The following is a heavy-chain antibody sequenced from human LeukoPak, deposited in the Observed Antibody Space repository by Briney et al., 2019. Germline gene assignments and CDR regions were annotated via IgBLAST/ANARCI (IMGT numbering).Heavy chain of an antibody. CDR2: IYYSGST. D-gene: IGHD4-23*01. J-gene: IGHJ5*02. CDR3: ARGGGGNFINWFDP. CDR1: GGSISSGTYY. V-gene: IGHV4-61*01. Sequence: SETLSLTCTVSGGSISSGTYYWSWIRQPPGKGLEWIGYIYYSGSTNYNPSLKSRVTISVDTSKNQFSLKLSSVTAADTAVYYCARGGGGNFINWFDPWGQGTLVTVSS.